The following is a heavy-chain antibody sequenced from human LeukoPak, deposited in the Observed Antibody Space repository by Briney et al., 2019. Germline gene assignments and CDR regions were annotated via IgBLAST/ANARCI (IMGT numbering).Heavy chain of an antibody. CDR1: GESPSHYY. J-gene: IGHJ6*01. V-gene: IGHV4-34*01. D-gene: IGHD2-15*01. CDR3: ARPIHCSATRCTGAMDV. Sequence: PSETLSLTCAVYGESPSHYYWNWVRQFPGKGLDWIGEIDEIGRTNYNPSLKSRATISVDRSKNQFSLKLNSVTAADTAVYFCARPIHCSATRCTGAMDVWGQGTTVAVSS. CDR2: IDEIGRT.